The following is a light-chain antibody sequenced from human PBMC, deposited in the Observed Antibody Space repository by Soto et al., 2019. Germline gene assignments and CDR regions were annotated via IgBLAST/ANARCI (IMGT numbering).Light chain of an antibody. V-gene: IGKV1-5*03. Sequence: DIQMTQSPSTLSASVGDRVTITCRASQSISSWLAWYQQKPGKAPNLLIYKASSLESGVPSRFSGSGSGTEFTLSISSLQPDDFATYYCQQYNRYSSATFGGGTKVEIK. J-gene: IGKJ4*01. CDR3: QQYNRYSSAT. CDR2: KAS. CDR1: QSISSW.